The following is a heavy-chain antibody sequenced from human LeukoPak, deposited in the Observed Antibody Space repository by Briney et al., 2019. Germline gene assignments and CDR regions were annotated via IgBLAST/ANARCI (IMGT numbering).Heavy chain of an antibody. D-gene: IGHD6-25*01. V-gene: IGHV4-39*02. CDR3: ARSSGTGTFSY. CDR1: GDSISRSTYY. J-gene: IGHJ4*02. CDR2: VYYGRSP. Sequence: PSETLSLTCTVSGDSISRSTYYWAWIRQPPGKGLEWIGSVYYGRSPYYNPSLESRATISVDTSKNHFSLKMSSVTAADTAVYYCARSSGTGTFSYWGQGTLVTVSS.